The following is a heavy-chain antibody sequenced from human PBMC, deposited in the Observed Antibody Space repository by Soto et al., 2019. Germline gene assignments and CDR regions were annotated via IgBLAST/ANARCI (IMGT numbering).Heavy chain of an antibody. CDR1: GNSDNTDFY. CDR3: VAYTASHHWFGL. D-gene: IGHD2-2*02. V-gene: IGHV4-38-2*01. Sequence: PSETLSLTCAVSGNSDNTDFYWGWIRQPTGKGLEWIGSVYPSGTTYSNPALKSRVTISVGASKKNFSLKLSSVTAADTARYYCVAYTASHHWFGLWGQGTLVTVSS. J-gene: IGHJ5*02. CDR2: VYPSGTT.